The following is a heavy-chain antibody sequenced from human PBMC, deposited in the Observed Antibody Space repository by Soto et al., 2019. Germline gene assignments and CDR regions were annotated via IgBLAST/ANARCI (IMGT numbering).Heavy chain of an antibody. V-gene: IGHV1-58*01. CDR3: AAGTLDSSSWFIYYYYGMDV. J-gene: IGHJ6*02. CDR2: IVVGSGNT. CDR1: GFTFTSSA. Sequence: EASVKVSCKASGFTFTSSAVQWVRQARGQRLEWIGWIVVGSGNTNYAQKFQERVTITRDMSTSTAYMELSSLRSEDTAVYYCAAGTLDSSSWFIYYYYGMDVWGQGTTVTVSS. D-gene: IGHD6-13*01.